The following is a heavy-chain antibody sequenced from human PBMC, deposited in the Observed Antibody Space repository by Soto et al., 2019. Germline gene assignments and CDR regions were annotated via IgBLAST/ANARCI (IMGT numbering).Heavy chain of an antibody. Sequence: SVKVSCKASGFTFTSSAMQWVRQARGQRLEWIGWIVVGSGNTNYAQKFQERVTITRDMSTSTAYMELSSLRSEDTAVYYCAADGNPAFGAAAGHYYYGMDVWGQGTTVTVSS. V-gene: IGHV1-58*02. J-gene: IGHJ6*02. D-gene: IGHD6-13*01. CDR1: GFTFTSSA. CDR2: IVVGSGNT. CDR3: AADGNPAFGAAAGHYYYGMDV.